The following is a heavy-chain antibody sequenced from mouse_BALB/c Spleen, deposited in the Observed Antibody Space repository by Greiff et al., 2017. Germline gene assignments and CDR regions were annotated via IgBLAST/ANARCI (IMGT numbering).Heavy chain of an antibody. V-gene: IGHV5-6-3*01. Sequence: EVHLVESGGGLVQPGGSLKLSCAASGFTFSSYGMSWVRQTPDKRLELVATINSNGGSTYYPDSVKGRFTISRDNAKNTLYLQMSSLKSEDTAMYYCAREGANWSFDYWGQGTTLTVSS. CDR1: GFTFSSYG. CDR3: AREGANWSFDY. D-gene: IGHD4-1*01. CDR2: INSNGGST. J-gene: IGHJ2*01.